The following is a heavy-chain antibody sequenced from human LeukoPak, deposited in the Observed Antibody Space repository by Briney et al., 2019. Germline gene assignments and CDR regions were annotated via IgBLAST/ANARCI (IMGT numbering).Heavy chain of an antibody. Sequence: PGGSLRLSCAASGFTFSSYYMSWVRQAPGKGLEWVSSISSSSTYMFYADSVRGRFTISRDNSKNTLYLQMNGLRAEDTAVYYCAKGYDYRSGAGSFDYWGQGTLVTVSS. V-gene: IGHV3-21*01. CDR2: ISSSSTYM. D-gene: IGHD3-10*01. CDR1: GFTFSSYY. J-gene: IGHJ4*02. CDR3: AKGYDYRSGAGSFDY.